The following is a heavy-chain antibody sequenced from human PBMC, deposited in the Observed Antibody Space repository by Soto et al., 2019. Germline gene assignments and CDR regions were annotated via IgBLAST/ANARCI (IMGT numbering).Heavy chain of an antibody. CDR3: ERNKYYYGSSDY. D-gene: IGHD3-10*01. J-gene: IGHJ4*02. CDR2: IYYSGST. V-gene: IGHV4-59*08. CDR1: GGSISSYY. Sequence: SETLSLTCTVSGGSISSYYWSWIRQPPGKGLEWIGYIYYSGSTNYNPSLKSRVTISVDTSKNQFSLKLSSVTAADTAVYYFERNKYYYGSSDYCGQXTLVTVSA.